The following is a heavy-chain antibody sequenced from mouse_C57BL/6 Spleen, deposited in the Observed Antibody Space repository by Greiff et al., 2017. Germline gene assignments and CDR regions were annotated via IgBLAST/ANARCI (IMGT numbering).Heavy chain of an antibody. V-gene: IGHV1-80*01. CDR1: GYAFSSYW. D-gene: IGHD2-4*01. CDR3: ARSYYDYDVGVY. J-gene: IGHJ2*01. Sequence: QVQLQQSGAELVKPGASVKISCKASGYAFSSYWMNWVKQRPGKGLGWIGQIYPGDGDTNYNGKFKGKATLTADKSSSTAYMQLSSLTSEDSAVYFCARSYYDYDVGVYWGQGTTLTVSS. CDR2: IYPGDGDT.